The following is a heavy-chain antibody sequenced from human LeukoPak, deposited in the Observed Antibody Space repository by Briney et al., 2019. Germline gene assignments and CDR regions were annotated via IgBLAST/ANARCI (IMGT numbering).Heavy chain of an antibody. CDR3: ARKGRVVGGTEEDYYYYMDV. J-gene: IGHJ6*03. CDR2: ISTYNGNT. Sequence: ASVKVSCKASGYTFTSYGISWVRQAPGQGLEWMGWISTYNGNTNYAQKLQGGVTMTTDTSTSTAYMELRSLRSDDTAVYYCARKGRVVGGTEEDYYYYMDVWGKGTTVTVSS. V-gene: IGHV1-18*01. CDR1: GYTFTSYG. D-gene: IGHD2-15*01.